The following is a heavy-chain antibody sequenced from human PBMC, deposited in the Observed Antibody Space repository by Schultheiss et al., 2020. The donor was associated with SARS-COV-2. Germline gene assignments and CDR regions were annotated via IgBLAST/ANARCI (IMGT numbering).Heavy chain of an antibody. CDR3: ARVNAPYGDSDY. D-gene: IGHD4-17*01. V-gene: IGHV4-38-2*02. J-gene: IGHJ4*02. CDR2: IYHSGST. CDR1: GYSISSGYY. Sequence: SETLSLTCTVSGYSISSGYYWGWIRQPPGKGLEWIGSIYHSGSTYYNPSLKSRVTISVDTSKNQFSLKLSSVTAADTAVYYCARVNAPYGDSDYWGQGTLVTVSS.